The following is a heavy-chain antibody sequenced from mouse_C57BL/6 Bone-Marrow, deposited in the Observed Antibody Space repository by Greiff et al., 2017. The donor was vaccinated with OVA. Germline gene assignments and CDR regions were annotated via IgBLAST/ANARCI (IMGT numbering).Heavy chain of an antibody. CDR2: IYPGDGDT. Sequence: VQLQQSGPELVKPGASVKISCKASGYAFSSSWMNWVKQRPGKGLEWIGRIYPGDGDTNYNGKFKGKATLTADKSSSTAYMQLSSLTSEDSAVYFCASSSYGAFDYWGQGTTLTVSS. CDR3: ASSSYGAFDY. CDR1: GYAFSSSW. V-gene: IGHV1-82*01. D-gene: IGHD1-1*01. J-gene: IGHJ2*01.